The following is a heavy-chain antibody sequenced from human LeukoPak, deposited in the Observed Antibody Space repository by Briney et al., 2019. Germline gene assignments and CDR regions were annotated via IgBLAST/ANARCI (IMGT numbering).Heavy chain of an antibody. CDR2: IIPIFGTV. V-gene: IGHV1-69*13. CDR1: GYTFTGYY. Sequence: SVKVSCKASGYTFTGYYMHWVRQAPGQGLEWMGGIIPIFGTVNYAQKFQGRVTITADESTSTAYMELSSLRSEDTAVYFCARTPRTYYYYMDVWGKGTTVTISS. D-gene: IGHD2-15*01. J-gene: IGHJ6*03. CDR3: ARTPRTYYYYMDV.